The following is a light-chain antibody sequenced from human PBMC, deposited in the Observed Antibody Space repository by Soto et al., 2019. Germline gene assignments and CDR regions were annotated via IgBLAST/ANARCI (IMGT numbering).Light chain of an antibody. J-gene: IGLJ1*01. CDR2: EVS. CDR3: SSYTSSSTRV. CDR1: SSDVGGYNY. V-gene: IGLV2-14*01. Sequence: QSALTQPASVSGSPGQAITISCTETSSDVGGYNYVSWYQQHPGKAPKLMIYEVSNRPSGVSNRFSGSKSGNTASLTISRLQAEDEADYYCSSYTSSSTRVFGTGTKLTVI.